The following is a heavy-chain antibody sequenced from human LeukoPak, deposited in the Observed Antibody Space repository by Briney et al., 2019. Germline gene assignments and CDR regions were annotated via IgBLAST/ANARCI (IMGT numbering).Heavy chain of an antibody. J-gene: IGHJ4*02. Sequence: HGESLKISCKGYGYSFTSYWIIWVRQMPGKGLEWMGRIDPSDSYTNYSPSLQGHVTISADKSISAAYLQWSNLKASDTAMYYCARARGDHYSFDYWGQGTLVTVS. CDR3: ARARGDHYSFDY. CDR2: IDPSDSYT. D-gene: IGHD3-10*01. V-gene: IGHV5-10-1*01. CDR1: GYSFTSYW.